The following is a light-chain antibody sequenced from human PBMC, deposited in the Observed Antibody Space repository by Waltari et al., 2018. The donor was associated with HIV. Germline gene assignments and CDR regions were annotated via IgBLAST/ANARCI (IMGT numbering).Light chain of an antibody. CDR3: MQGSHRPYT. Sequence: DIVMTQSPLSLPVTLGQPAAISCRSSESLVHSDGYTFFNWFHQSPGQPPRRLIYKVFLRDSGVPDRISGSGSATEFTLKISRVEAEDVGIYYCMQGSHRPYTFGQGTKLEI. CDR1: ESLVHSDGYTF. CDR2: KVF. J-gene: IGKJ2*01. V-gene: IGKV2-30*02.